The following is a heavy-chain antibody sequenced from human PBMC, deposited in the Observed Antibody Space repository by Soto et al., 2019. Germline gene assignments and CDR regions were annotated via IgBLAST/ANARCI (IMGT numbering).Heavy chain of an antibody. CDR1: GFSFTNFA. CDR3: AKDDFTDRGDDYFDY. D-gene: IGHD2-21*02. CDR2: IGASGDIT. V-gene: IGHV3-23*01. J-gene: IGHJ4*02. Sequence: GGSLRLSCGASGFSFTNFAMLWVGRAPGKGLEWVAGIGASGDITWYADSVKGRLSISRDNSKNTLYLQLNSLRFEDTAVYYCAKDDFTDRGDDYFDYWGPGTLVTVSS.